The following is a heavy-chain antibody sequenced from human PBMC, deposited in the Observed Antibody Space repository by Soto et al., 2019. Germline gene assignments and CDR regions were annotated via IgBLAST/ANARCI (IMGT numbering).Heavy chain of an antibody. J-gene: IGHJ4*02. CDR2: IFSNDEK. CDR1: GFSLTNARMG. Sequence: GSGPTLVNPTETLTLTCTVSGFSLTNARMGVSWIRQPPGKALEWLAHIFSNDEKTYSISLKSRLTLSKDTSKSQVVLTMTNMDPVDTATYFCARLFRTNYDFWSGYYYFDYWGQGTLVTVS. CDR3: ARLFRTNYDFWSGYYYFDY. V-gene: IGHV2-26*01. D-gene: IGHD3-3*01.